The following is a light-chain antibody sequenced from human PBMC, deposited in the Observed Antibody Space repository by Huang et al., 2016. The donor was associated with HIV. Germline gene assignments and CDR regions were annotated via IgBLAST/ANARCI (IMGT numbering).Light chain of an antibody. CDR2: GTS. V-gene: IGKV3-20*01. Sequence: EIVLTQSPGTLSLSPGERATLSCRASQSVSSSYLAWYRQRLGQAPRLVIYGTSNRATGIPDRFSGSGSGTDFTLTISRLEPEDFAVYYCQQYGSSYTFGQGTKLEIK. CDR3: QQYGSSYT. J-gene: IGKJ2*01. CDR1: QSVSSSY.